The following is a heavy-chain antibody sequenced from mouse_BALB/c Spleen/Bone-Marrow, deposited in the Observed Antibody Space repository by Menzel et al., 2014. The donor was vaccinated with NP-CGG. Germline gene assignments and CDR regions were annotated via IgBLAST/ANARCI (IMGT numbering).Heavy chain of an antibody. V-gene: IGHV1-9*01. Sequence: LQESGAELMKPGASVKISCKATGYTFSSYWIEWVKQRPGHGLEWIGEILPGSGSTIYNEKFKGKATFTADTSSNTAYMQLSSLTSEDSAVYYCAREDYYGSSYFDFWGQGTTLTVSS. CDR2: ILPGSGST. D-gene: IGHD1-1*01. CDR3: AREDYYGSSYFDF. J-gene: IGHJ2*01. CDR1: GYTFSSYW.